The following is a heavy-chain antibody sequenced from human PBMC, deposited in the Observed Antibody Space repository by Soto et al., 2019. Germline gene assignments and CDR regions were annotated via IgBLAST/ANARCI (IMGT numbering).Heavy chain of an antibody. CDR1: GGSISSSSYY. J-gene: IGHJ5*02. V-gene: IGHV4-39*01. CDR2: IYYSGST. Sequence: PSETLSLTCTVSGGSISSSSYYWGWIRQPPGKGLEWIGSIYYSGSTYYNPSLKSRVTISVDTSKNQFSLKLSSVTAADTAVYYCARQYGDYLNWFDPWGQGTLVTVSS. CDR3: ARQYGDYLNWFDP. D-gene: IGHD4-17*01.